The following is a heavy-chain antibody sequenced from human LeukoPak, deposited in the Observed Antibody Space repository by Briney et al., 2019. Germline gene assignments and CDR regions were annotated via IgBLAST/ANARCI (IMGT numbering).Heavy chain of an antibody. Sequence: SETLSLTCAVHGGSFSGYYWSWIRQPPGKGLEWIGEINHSGSTNYNPSLKSRVTISVDTSKNQFSLKLSSVTAADTAVYYCARDATMIVVDGAYYFDYWGQGTLVTVSS. V-gene: IGHV4-34*01. J-gene: IGHJ4*02. CDR3: ARDATMIVVDGAYYFDY. D-gene: IGHD3-22*01. CDR2: INHSGST. CDR1: GGSFSGYY.